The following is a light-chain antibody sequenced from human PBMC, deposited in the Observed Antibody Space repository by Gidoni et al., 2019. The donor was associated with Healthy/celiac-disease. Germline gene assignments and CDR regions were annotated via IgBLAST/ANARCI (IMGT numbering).Light chain of an antibody. CDR3: QQYNSYPWT. Sequence: DIQMTQSPSTLSASVGDSVTITFRASQSISSWLAWYQQKPGKAPKLLSYDASSLESGVPSRFSGSGSGTEFTLTISSLQPDDFATYYCQQYNSYPWTFGQGTKVEIK. V-gene: IGKV1-5*01. CDR1: QSISSW. J-gene: IGKJ1*01. CDR2: DAS.